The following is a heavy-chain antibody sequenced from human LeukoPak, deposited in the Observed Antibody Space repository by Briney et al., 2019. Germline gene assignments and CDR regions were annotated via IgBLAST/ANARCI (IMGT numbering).Heavy chain of an antibody. J-gene: IGHJ4*02. V-gene: IGHV3-23*01. CDR2: ISFSGGST. CDR3: ASYLLVDGWTGYSVY. D-gene: IGHD5-24*01. Sequence: GGSLRLSCAASGFTFSSYAMSWVRQAPGKGLEWVSAISFSGGSTYYADSLKGRFTISRDNSKNTLYLQMNGLRAEDTAVYYCASYLLVDGWTGYSVYWGQGALVTVSS. CDR1: GFTFSSYA.